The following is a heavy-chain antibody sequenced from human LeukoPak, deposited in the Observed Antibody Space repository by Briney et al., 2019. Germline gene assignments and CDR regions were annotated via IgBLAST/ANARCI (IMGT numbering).Heavy chain of an antibody. J-gene: IGHJ4*02. CDR3: ARGRSGAYDYGFYFDF. CDR1: EYTFTGYS. V-gene: IGHV1-2*06. CDR2: IDPNSGGT. D-gene: IGHD5-18*01. Sequence: GASVKVSCKASEYTFTGYSIHWVRQAPGQGLEWMGQIDPNSGGTKYAQKFQGRVTMTRDTSISTAYMELSSLTSDDAAVFYCARGRSGAYDYGFYFDFWGQGALVTVSS.